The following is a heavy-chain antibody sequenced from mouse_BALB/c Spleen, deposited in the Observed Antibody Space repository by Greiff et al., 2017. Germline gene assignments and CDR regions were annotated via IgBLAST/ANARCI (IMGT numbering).Heavy chain of an antibody. CDR3: ARPYYYGSSYAMDY. Sequence: QVQLQQSGAELVRPGTSVKVSCKASGYAFTNYLIEWVKQRPGQGLEWIGVINPGSGGTNYNEKFKGKATLTADKSSSTAYMQLSSLTSDDSAVYFCARPYYYGSSYAMDYWGQGTSVTVSS. D-gene: IGHD1-1*01. J-gene: IGHJ4*01. V-gene: IGHV1-54*01. CDR2: INPGSGGT. CDR1: GYAFTNYL.